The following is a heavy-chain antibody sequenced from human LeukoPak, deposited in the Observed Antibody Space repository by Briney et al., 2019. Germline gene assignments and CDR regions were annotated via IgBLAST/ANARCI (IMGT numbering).Heavy chain of an antibody. D-gene: IGHD3-16*01. Sequence: GRSLRLSCEASGFSFSTSGVHWVRQAPGKGLEKMAVISKDGRKNHYADSVKSRFTISRDNSKSTLFLQMNSLRPEDTGIYYCARDLLDYGTAYYDVGIFDSWGQGTRVTVSS. CDR1: GFSFSTSG. CDR3: ARDLLDYGTAYYDVGIFDS. CDR2: ISKDGRKN. J-gene: IGHJ4*02. V-gene: IGHV3-30*04.